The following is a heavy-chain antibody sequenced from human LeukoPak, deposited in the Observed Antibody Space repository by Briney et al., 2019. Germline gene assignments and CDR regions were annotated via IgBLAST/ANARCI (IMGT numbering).Heavy chain of an antibody. D-gene: IGHD3-16*02. CDR1: GFTFSKNA. CDR2: ITSSGSAT. CDR3: ARGVDVWGNYRQYYFDY. Sequence: PGGSLRLSCAASGFTFSKNAMSWVRQAPGKGREWVLSITSSGSATCYADSVKGRFTNSRDNSKNTLYLQMNGLRAEDTAVYYCARGVDVWGNYRQYYFDYWGQETLVTVSS. J-gene: IGHJ4*02. V-gene: IGHV3-23*01.